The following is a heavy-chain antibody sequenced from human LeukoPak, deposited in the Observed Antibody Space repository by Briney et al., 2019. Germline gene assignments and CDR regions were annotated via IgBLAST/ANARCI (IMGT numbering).Heavy chain of an antibody. CDR2: INHSGST. V-gene: IGHV4-34*01. J-gene: IGHJ3*02. Sequence: SETLSLTCAVYGGSFSGYYWSWIRQPPGKGLEWIGEINHSGSTNYNPSLKSRVTISVDTSKNQFSLKLSSVTAADTAVYYCARATRTTQDAFDIWGQGTMVTVSS. D-gene: IGHD4-17*01. CDR3: ARATRTTQDAFDI. CDR1: GGSFSGYY.